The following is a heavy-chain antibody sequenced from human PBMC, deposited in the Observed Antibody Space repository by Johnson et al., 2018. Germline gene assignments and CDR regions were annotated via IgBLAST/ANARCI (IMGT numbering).Heavy chain of an antibody. Sequence: VQLVQSGAEVKKPGESLKISCKGSGYSFSRYWIGWVRQMPGKGLEWMGIIYPGDSDIRYSPSFQGQVTISADKSISTAYLQWSSLKASDTAMYYCAGQGSSSSGVGPMDVWGQGTTVTVSS. J-gene: IGHJ6*02. D-gene: IGHD6-6*01. CDR3: AGQGSSSSGVGPMDV. V-gene: IGHV5-51*01. CDR2: IYPGDSDI. CDR1: GYSFSRYW.